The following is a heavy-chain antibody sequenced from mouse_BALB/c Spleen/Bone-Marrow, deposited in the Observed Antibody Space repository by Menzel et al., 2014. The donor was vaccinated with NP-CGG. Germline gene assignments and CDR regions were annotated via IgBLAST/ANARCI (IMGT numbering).Heavy chain of an antibody. CDR3: ASYVYGYYFDY. V-gene: IGHV14-3*02. Sequence: VQLQQPGAGLVKPGASVKLSCTASGFNIKDTYMHWVKQRPEQGLEWIGRIDSANGNTKYDPKFQGKATITADTSSNTAYLQLSSLTSEDTAVYYCASYVYGYYFDYWGQGTTLTVSS. J-gene: IGHJ2*01. CDR1: GFNIKDTY. CDR2: IDSANGNT. D-gene: IGHD2-2*01.